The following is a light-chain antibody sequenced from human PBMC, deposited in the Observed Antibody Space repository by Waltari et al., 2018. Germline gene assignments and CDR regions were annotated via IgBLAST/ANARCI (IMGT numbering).Light chain of an antibody. J-gene: IGLJ2*01. CDR3: QTWGTGVV. CDR2: LNSDGSH. Sequence: QLVLTLSPSASASLGASVKLTCTLSSGHSSYAIAWHQQQPEKGPRYLMNLNSDGSHSKGDGIPDRFSGSSSGAERYLTISSLQSEDEADYYCQTWGTGVVFGGGTKLTVL. V-gene: IGLV4-69*01. CDR1: SGHSSYA.